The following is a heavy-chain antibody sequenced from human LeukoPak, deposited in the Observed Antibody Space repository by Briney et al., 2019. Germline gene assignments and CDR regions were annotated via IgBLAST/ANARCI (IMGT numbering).Heavy chain of an antibody. CDR3: ARVRGYDFWSGPPPQLDY. CDR2: IKQDGSEK. V-gene: IGHV3-7*01. Sequence: ETLSLTCTVSGGSISNKYWSWVRQAPGKGLEWVANIKQDGSEKYYVDSVKGRFTISRDNAKNSLYLQMNSLRAEDTAVYYCARVRGYDFWSGPPPQLDYWGQGTLVTVSS. D-gene: IGHD3-3*01. CDR1: GGSISNKY. J-gene: IGHJ4*02.